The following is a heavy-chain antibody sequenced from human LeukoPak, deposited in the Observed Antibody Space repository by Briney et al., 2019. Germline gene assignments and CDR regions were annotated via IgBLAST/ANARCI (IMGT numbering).Heavy chain of an antibody. V-gene: IGHV3-7*03. J-gene: IGHJ4*02. CDR2: IKQDGSEK. D-gene: IGHD2-15*01. Sequence: PGGSLRLSCSASGFTFSDYWMTWVRQAPGKGLEWVAHIKQDGSEKYYVDSVKDRFTISRDNAKNSLYLQMTSLRAEDTAVYYCAKDRSSGGSCYRNWGQGTLVTVSS. CDR3: AKDRSSGGSCYRN. CDR1: GFTFSDYW.